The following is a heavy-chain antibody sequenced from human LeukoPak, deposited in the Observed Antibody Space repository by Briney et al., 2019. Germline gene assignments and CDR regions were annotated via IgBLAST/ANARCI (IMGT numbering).Heavy chain of an antibody. CDR3: ARVLDWNDVRGIN. J-gene: IGHJ4*02. CDR1: GYSISSGYY. V-gene: IGHV4-38-2*02. D-gene: IGHD1-1*01. Sequence: SETLSLTCTVSGYSISSGYYWGWIRQPPGKGLEWIGSIYHSGSTYYNPSLKSRVTISVDTSKNQFSLKLSSVTAADTAVYYRARVLDWNDVRGINWGQGTLVTVSS. CDR2: IYHSGST.